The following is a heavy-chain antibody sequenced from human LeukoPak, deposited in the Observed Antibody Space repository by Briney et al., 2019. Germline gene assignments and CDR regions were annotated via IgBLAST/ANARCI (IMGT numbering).Heavy chain of an antibody. Sequence: SETLSLTCTVSGGSISSYYWSWIRQPPGKGLEWIGYIYYSGSTNYNPSLKSRVTISVDTSKNQFSLKLSSVTAADTAVYYCARGPAFDYWGQGTLVTVSS. J-gene: IGHJ4*02. CDR2: IYYSGST. CDR1: GGSISSYY. V-gene: IGHV4-59*01. CDR3: ARGPAFDY.